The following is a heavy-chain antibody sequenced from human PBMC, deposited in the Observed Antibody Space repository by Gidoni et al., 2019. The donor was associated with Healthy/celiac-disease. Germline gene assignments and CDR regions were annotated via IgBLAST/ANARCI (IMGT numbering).Heavy chain of an antibody. D-gene: IGHD3-22*01. CDR3: AKDTGDSSGYYFDY. V-gene: IGHV3-23*01. J-gene: IGHJ4*02. CDR1: GFTLSSYA. Sequence: EVQLLESGGGLVQPGGSLRLPCAASGFTLSSYAMSWVRQAPGGGMEWVSAISGSGGITYYADSVKGRFTISRDNSKNTLYLQMNSLRAEDTAVYYCAKDTGDSSGYYFDYWGQGTLVTVSS. CDR2: ISGSGGIT.